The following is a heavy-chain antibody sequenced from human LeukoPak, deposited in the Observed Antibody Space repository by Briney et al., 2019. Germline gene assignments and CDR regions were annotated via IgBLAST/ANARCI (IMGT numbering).Heavy chain of an antibody. CDR1: GYTFTSYG. Sequence: GASVKVSCKASGYTFTSYGISWVRLAPGQGLEWMGWIGAYNGNTNYAQKLQGRVTMTTDTSTSTAYMELRSLRSDDTAVYYCARDSTTYYYDSTDAFDIWGQGTMVTVSS. D-gene: IGHD3-22*01. V-gene: IGHV1-18*01. CDR3: ARDSTTYYYDSTDAFDI. J-gene: IGHJ3*02. CDR2: IGAYNGNT.